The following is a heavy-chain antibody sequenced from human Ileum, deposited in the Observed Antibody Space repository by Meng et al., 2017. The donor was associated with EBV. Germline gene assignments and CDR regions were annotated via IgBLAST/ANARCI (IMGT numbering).Heavy chain of an antibody. Sequence: QAQLQGSGPGLVKRSETLSLTCAVSGGSISRSDWWSWVRQPPGKGLEWIGETSHSGSTNYSPSLKSRVTISLDKSKNQLSLKLNSVTAADTAVYYCASSDYYRSDYWGQGTLVTVSS. V-gene: IGHV4-4*02. CDR2: TSHSGST. D-gene: IGHD3-22*01. CDR1: GGSISRSDW. J-gene: IGHJ4*02. CDR3: ASSDYYRSDY.